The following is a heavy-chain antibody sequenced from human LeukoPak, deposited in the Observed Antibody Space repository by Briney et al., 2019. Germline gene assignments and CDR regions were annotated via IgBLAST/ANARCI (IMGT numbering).Heavy chain of an antibody. CDR3: ARDFNWNEPYYFDY. CDR2: TSSNGEVK. V-gene: IGHV3-23*01. J-gene: IGHJ4*02. CDR1: GFILENHA. D-gene: IGHD1-1*01. Sequence: PGGSLRLSCVASGFILENHAMSRIRQAPGKGLEWVSGTSSNGEVKYYADSVKGRFTVSRDNSKDTLYLQMDSLGVEDTAMYYCARDFNWNEPYYFDYWGPGTLVTVSS.